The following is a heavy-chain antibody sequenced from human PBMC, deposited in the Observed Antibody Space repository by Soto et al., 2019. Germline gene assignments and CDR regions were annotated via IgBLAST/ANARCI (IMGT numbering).Heavy chain of an antibody. CDR2: MNPNSGNT. Sequence: GASVKVSCKASGYTFTSYDINWVRQATGQGLEWMGWMNPNSGNTGYAQKFQGRVTMTRNTSISTAYMELSSLRSEDTAVYYCASASDYDNLTTILSAFDIWREGTMV. V-gene: IGHV1-8*01. D-gene: IGHD3-9*01. CDR3: ASASDYDNLTTILSAFDI. J-gene: IGHJ3*02. CDR1: GYTFTSYD.